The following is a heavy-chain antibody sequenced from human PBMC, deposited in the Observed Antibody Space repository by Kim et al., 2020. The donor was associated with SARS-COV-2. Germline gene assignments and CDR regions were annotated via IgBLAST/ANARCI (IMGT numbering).Heavy chain of an antibody. CDR3: ARARWTPYYYFDY. V-gene: IGHV3-21*01. J-gene: IGHJ4*02. Sequence: GGSLRLSCVASGFTFSSNNIHWVRQAPGKGLEWVSSISSTSNYIYYADSVKGRFTVSRDNGKNSMYLQMNSLRAEDTAVYYCARARWTPYYYFDYWGQGSLVTVSS. D-gene: IGHD2-15*01. CDR2: ISSTSNYI. CDR1: GFTFSSNN.